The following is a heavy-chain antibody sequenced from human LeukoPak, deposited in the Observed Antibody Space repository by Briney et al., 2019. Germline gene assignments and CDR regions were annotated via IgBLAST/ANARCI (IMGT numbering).Heavy chain of an antibody. CDR3: AKKGRGNDAFDI. CDR1: GFTFSGFA. V-gene: IGHV3-23*01. Sequence: PGGSLRLSCAASGFTSGFTFSGFAMSWVRQAPGRGLEWASGISGSAFSTYYADSVKGRFTISRDNPESTLYLHMNSLRTEDTAVYYCAKKGRGNDAFDIWGPGTMLTVSS. CDR2: ISGSAFST. J-gene: IGHJ3*02. D-gene: IGHD1-1*01.